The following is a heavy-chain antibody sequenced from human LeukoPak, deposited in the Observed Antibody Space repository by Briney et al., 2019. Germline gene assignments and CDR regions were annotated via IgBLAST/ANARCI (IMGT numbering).Heavy chain of an antibody. D-gene: IGHD3-22*01. CDR3: ATGKGGVNYYDSSGYLDY. Sequence: ASVKVSCKVSGYTLTELSMHWVRQAPGKGLEWMGGFDPEDGETIYAQKFQGRVTMTEDTSTDTAYMELSSLRSEDTAVYYCATGKGGVNYYDSSGYLDYWGQGTLVTVSS. J-gene: IGHJ4*02. V-gene: IGHV1-24*01. CDR1: GYTLTELS. CDR2: FDPEDGET.